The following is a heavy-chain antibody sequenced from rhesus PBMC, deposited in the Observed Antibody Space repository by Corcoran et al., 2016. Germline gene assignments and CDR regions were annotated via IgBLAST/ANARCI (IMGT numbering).Heavy chain of an antibody. Sequence: QVQLQQWGEGLVKPSETLSLTCAVYGGSISGYYYWSWIRQPPGKGLEWIGYIYGNSASTNYNPSLKNPVTISKDTSKNQFALKLSSVTAADTAVYYGAREGIAAAGTGYYGLDSWGQGVVVTVSS. CDR3: AREGIAAAGTGYYGLDS. D-gene: IGHD6-25*01. CDR2: IYGNSAST. CDR1: GGSISGYYY. V-gene: IGHV4-73*01. J-gene: IGHJ6*01.